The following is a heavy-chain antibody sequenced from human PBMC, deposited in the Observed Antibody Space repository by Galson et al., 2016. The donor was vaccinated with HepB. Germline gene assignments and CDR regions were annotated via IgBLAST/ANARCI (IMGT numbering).Heavy chain of an antibody. CDR3: AKDRRISGQFYEWDC. CDR2: IGGSGAAT. J-gene: IGHJ4*02. V-gene: IGHV3-23*01. Sequence: SLRLSCAASGFTFSSYAMSWARQAPGKELEWVSRIGGSGAATRYADSAKGRFTISRDNSESTLFLQMDSLRAGDTAVYYCAKDRRISGQFYEWDCWGQGTLVTVSS. D-gene: IGHD1-26*01. CDR1: GFTFSSYA.